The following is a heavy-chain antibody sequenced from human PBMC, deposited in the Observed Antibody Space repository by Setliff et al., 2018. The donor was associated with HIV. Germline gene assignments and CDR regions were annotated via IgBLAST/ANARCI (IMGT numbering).Heavy chain of an antibody. V-gene: IGHV4-4*09. J-gene: IGHJ4*02. D-gene: IGHD3-16*01. CDR3: ARGGRKDLADN. CDR2: IYTSRTT. CDR1: GGSVSSYY. Sequence: SETLSLTCTVSGGSVSSYYWSWIRQHPGEGLEWIGYIYTSRTTYYNPSLKSRVTISLDTSKNQFSLTLTSVTVADTAVYYCARGGRKDLADNWGQGTLVTVSS.